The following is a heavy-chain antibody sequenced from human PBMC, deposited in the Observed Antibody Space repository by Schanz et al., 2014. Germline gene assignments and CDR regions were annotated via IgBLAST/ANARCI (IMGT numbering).Heavy chain of an antibody. Sequence: VQLLESGGALEQPGGSLRLSCAASGFSFSGFAVHWVRQAPGKGLEWVSIVSHDGFTKHYADSMRGRFTLSRDNSKNTVYLQMNSLRAEDTALYFCATDYSGGGCHIWGQGTMVTVSS. J-gene: IGHJ3*02. CDR3: ATDYSGGGCHI. CDR1: GFSFSGFA. CDR2: VSHDGFTK. V-gene: IGHV3-30*04. D-gene: IGHD6-19*01.